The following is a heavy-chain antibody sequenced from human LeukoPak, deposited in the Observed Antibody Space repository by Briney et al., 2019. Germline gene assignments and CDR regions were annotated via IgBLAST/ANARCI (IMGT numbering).Heavy chain of an antibody. CDR2: IYYSGST. CDR1: GGSISSYY. Sequence: PSETLSLTCTVSGGSISSYYWSWIRHPPGKGLEWIGYIYYSGSTNYNPSLKSRVTISVDTSKNQFSLKLSSVTAADTAVYYCARDSRYCSSTSCSYNWFDPWGQGTLVTVSS. D-gene: IGHD2-2*01. J-gene: IGHJ5*02. CDR3: ARDSRYCSSTSCSYNWFDP. V-gene: IGHV4-59*01.